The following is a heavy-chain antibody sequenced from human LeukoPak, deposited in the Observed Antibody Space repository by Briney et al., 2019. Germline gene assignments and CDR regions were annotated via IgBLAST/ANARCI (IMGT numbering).Heavy chain of an antibody. V-gene: IGHV4-30-2*01. CDR2: IYHSGST. CDR1: GGSISSGGYS. Sequence: PSETLSLTCAVSGGSISSGGYSWSWIRQPPGKGLEWIGYIYHSGSTYYNPSLKSRVTISVDTSKNQFSLKLSSVTAADTAVYYCARETVTIVVVTAGPHRQYYFDYWGQGTLVTVSS. CDR3: ARETVTIVVVTAGPHRQYYFDY. J-gene: IGHJ4*02. D-gene: IGHD2-21*02.